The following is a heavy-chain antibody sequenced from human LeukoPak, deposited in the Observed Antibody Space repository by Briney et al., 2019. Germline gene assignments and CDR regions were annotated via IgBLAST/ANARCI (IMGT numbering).Heavy chain of an antibody. V-gene: IGHV1-69*13. CDR1: GGTFSSYA. J-gene: IGHJ3*02. D-gene: IGHD6-13*01. CDR2: IIPIFGTA. CDR3: ARDGPAAGMMWDI. Sequence: SVKVSCKASGGTFSSYAISWVRQAPGQGLEWMGGIIPIFGTANYAQKFQGRVTITADESTSTAYMELSSLRSEDTAVYYCARDGPAAGMMWDIWGQGTMVTVSS.